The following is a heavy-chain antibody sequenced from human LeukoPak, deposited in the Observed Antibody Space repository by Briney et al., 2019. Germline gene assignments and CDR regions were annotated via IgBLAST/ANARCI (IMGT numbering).Heavy chain of an antibody. D-gene: IGHD6-6*01. CDR2: IYYGRTT. CDR3: VRRGQLDGVYSYFDY. V-gene: IGHV4-39*01. CDR1: AGSISSSSHH. Sequence: SETLSLTCTVSAGSISSSSHHWGWIRQSPGKGLEWIGSIYYGRTTYYNPSLNSRVTISVVTSKNQFSLKLSSVTAADMAVYYCVRRGQLDGVYSYFDYWGQGTLVTVSS. J-gene: IGHJ4*02.